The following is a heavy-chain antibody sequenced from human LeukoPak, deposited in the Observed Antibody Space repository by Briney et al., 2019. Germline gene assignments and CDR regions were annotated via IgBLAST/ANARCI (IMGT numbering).Heavy chain of an antibody. CDR2: INHSGST. V-gene: IGHV4-34*01. Sequence: SETLSLTCAVYGGSFSGYYWSWIRQPPGKGLEWIGEINHSGSTNYNPSLKSRVTISVDASKSQFSLKLSSVTAADTAVYYCARWGGTYGSGETYNWFDPWGQGTLVTVSS. CDR1: GGSFSGYY. CDR3: ARWGGTYGSGETYNWFDP. D-gene: IGHD3-10*01. J-gene: IGHJ5*02.